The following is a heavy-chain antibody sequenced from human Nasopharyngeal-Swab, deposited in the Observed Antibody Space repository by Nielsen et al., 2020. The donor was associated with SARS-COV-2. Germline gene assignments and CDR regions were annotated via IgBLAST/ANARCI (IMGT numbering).Heavy chain of an antibody. D-gene: IGHD3-10*01. Sequence: GESLKISCAASGFSFYNYAMNWVRQAPGKGLEWVSALSGSGGTTSYADPVKGRFTISRDNLKNTLYLQMNSLTAEDTAIYHCAKGSYYGSGTYKDYFDYWGQGALVTVSS. CDR3: AKGSYYGSGTYKDYFDY. CDR1: GFSFYNYA. J-gene: IGHJ4*02. CDR2: LSGSGGTT. V-gene: IGHV3-23*01.